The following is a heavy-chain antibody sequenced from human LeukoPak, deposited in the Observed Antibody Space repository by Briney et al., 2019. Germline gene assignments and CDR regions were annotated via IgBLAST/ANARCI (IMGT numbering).Heavy chain of an antibody. Sequence: GGSLRLSCAASGFTFSNAWMSWVRQAPGKGLEWVGRIKSKTDGGKTDYAAPVKGRFTISRDDSKNTLYLQMNSLKTEDTAVYYCTTDAMRRSEVDYWGQGTLV. D-gene: IGHD2-15*01. CDR1: GFTFSNAW. V-gene: IGHV3-15*01. CDR3: TTDAMRRSEVDY. CDR2: IKSKTDGGKT. J-gene: IGHJ4*02.